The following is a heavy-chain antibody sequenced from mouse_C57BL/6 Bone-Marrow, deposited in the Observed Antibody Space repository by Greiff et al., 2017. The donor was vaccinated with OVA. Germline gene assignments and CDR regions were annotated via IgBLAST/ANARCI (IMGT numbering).Heavy chain of an antibody. D-gene: IGHD1-2*01. V-gene: IGHV1-15*01. CDR3: TRTDLTTALSGDAMDY. Sequence: LVESGAELVRPGASVTLSCKASGYTFTDYEMHWVKQTPVHGLEWIGAIDPETGGTAYNQKFKGKALLTADKSSSTAYMELRRLTSEDSAVYYCTRTDLTTALSGDAMDYWGQGTSVTVSS. CDR1: GYTFTDYE. J-gene: IGHJ4*01. CDR2: IDPETGGT.